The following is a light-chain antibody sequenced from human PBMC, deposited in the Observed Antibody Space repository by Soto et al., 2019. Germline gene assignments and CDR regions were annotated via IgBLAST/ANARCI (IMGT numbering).Light chain of an antibody. CDR3: QQYNNWPPRT. V-gene: IGKV3-15*01. CDR1: QSVSSN. Sequence: EIVMTQSPATLSVSPGEKATLSCRASQSVSSNLARYQQKPGQAPRLLIYGASTRATGIPARFSGSGSGTEFTLTICSLQSEDFAIDYCQQYNNWPPRTFGQGTKVEIK. J-gene: IGKJ1*01. CDR2: GAS.